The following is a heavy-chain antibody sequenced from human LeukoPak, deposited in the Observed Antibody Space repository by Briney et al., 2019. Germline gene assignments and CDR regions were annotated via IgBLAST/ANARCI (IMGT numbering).Heavy chain of an antibody. Sequence: ASVKVSCKSSGYTFTRYDINWVRQPPGQGLEWMGCISAYNGNTNYAQKLQGRVTMTTDTSTSTAYMELRCMRSDGTAVYYCARVSILIYSGYEAYFDYWGQGTLVTVSS. D-gene: IGHD5-12*01. V-gene: IGHV1-18*01. CDR2: ISAYNGNT. J-gene: IGHJ4*02. CDR1: GYTFTRYD. CDR3: ARVSILIYSGYEAYFDY.